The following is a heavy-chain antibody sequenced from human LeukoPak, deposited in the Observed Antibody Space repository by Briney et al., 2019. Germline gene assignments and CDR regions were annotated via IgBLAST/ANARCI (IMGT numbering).Heavy chain of an antibody. CDR3: ARGVGATSDFDY. CDR2: IYIRGTT. CDR1: GDSISSGSYY. D-gene: IGHD1-26*01. J-gene: IGHJ4*02. Sequence: SETLSLTCTVSGDSISSGSYYWSWIRQPAGKGLEWIGRIYIRGTTTYNSSLKSRVTISVDTSKNQLSLKLSSVTAADTAVYYCARGVGATSDFDYWGQGTLVTVSS. V-gene: IGHV4-61*02.